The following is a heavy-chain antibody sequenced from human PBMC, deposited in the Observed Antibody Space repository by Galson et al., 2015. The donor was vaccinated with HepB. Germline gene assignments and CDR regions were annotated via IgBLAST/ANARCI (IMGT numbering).Heavy chain of an antibody. D-gene: IGHD6-6*01. CDR1: DGPISSYY. CDR3: ARNQYSSSPHFHY. Sequence: CTVSDGPISSYYWSWIRQPPGKGLEWIGYIYYSGSTNYNPSLKRQVTISMDTSNNQFSLRLTFVTAADTAVYYCARNQYSSSPHFHYWGQGTLLTVSS. CDR2: IYYSGST. V-gene: IGHV4-59*01. J-gene: IGHJ4*02.